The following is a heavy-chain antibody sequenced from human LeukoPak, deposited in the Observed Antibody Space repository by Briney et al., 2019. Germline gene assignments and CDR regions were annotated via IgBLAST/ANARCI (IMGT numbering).Heavy chain of an antibody. CDR2: IYYSGST. J-gene: IGHJ4*02. CDR3: ARECSSTSCYGGGFDY. D-gene: IGHD2-2*01. CDR1: GGSISSYY. Sequence: PSETLSLTCTVSGGSISSYYWSWIRQPPGKGLEWIGCIYYSGSTNYNPSLKSRVTISVDTSKNQFSLKLSSVTAADTAVYYCARECSSTSCYGGGFDYWSQGTLVTVSS. V-gene: IGHV4-59*01.